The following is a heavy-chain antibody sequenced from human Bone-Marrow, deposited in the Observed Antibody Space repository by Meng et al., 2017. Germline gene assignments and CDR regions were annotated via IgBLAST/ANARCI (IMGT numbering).Heavy chain of an antibody. CDR2: MYSGGTT. J-gene: IGHJ4*02. V-gene: IGHV3-53*02. CDR3: ARVLRGWGYFDY. D-gene: IGHD3-10*01. Sequence: EVQLVETGGGLIRLGGSLRLCCAASWLSRISSNMSWVRQAPGKAPEWVSVMYSGGTTYYANSVKGRFTISRENSRNTLYLQVNSLRAEDTAVYYCARVLRGWGYFDYWGQGTLVTVSS. CDR1: WLSRISSN.